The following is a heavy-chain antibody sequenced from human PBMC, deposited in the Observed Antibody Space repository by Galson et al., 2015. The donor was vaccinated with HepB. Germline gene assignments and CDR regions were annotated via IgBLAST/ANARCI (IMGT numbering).Heavy chain of an antibody. D-gene: IGHD1-26*01. CDR3: ARGGRELLPGIGC. J-gene: IGHJ4*02. CDR1: GFNFSDFH. V-gene: IGHV3-23*01. Sequence: SLRLSCAASGFNFSDFHMSWVRQAPGKGLEWVAGVDSDRGSTFYADSLKGRFTISRDNSRETLYLQMDSLRADDTAVYYCARGGRELLPGIGCWGQGTLVTVSS. CDR2: VDSDRGST.